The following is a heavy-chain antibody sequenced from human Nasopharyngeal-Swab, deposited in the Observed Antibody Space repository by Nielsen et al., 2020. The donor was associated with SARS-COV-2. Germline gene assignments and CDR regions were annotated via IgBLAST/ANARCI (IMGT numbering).Heavy chain of an antibody. J-gene: IGHJ6*02. Sequence: SVKVSCKASGDAFSRFGISWARQAPGQGLEWMGGIIPAFGTPTYAQDSAQDLQGRVTISADESTSTAYMELSSLRSEDTAVYYCARGNGTSYYYYYGTDVWGQGTTVTVSS. CDR3: ARGNGTSYYYYYGTDV. V-gene: IGHV1-69*13. CDR2: IIPAFGTP. CDR1: GDAFSRFG. D-gene: IGHD1/OR15-1a*01.